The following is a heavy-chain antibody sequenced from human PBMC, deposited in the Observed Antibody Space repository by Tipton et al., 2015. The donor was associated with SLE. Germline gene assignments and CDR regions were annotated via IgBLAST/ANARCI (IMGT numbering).Heavy chain of an antibody. CDR2: ISGSGGST. CDR1: GFTFSSYA. D-gene: IGHD5-24*01. V-gene: IGHV3-23*01. Sequence: GSLRLSCAASGFTFSSYAMSWVRQAPGKGLEWVSAISGSGGSTYYADSVKGRFTISRDNSKNTLYLQMNSLRAEDTAVYYCAKGAGGWLQEWLGMDYWGQGTLVTVSS. J-gene: IGHJ4*02. CDR3: AKGAGGWLQEWLGMDY.